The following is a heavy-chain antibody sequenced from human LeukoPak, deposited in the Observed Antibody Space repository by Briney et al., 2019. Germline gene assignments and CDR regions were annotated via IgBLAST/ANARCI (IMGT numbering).Heavy chain of an antibody. D-gene: IGHD6-19*01. J-gene: IGHJ4*02. CDR2: ISSSSSYI. V-gene: IGHV3-21*01. CDR1: GFTFSSYS. CDR3: ARGEGAVAGTPGN. Sequence: GGSLRLSCAASGFTFSSYSMNWVRQAPGKGLEWVSSISSSSSYIYYADSVKGRLTISRDNAKNSLYLQMNSLRAEDTAVYYCARGEGAVAGTPGNWGQGTLVTVSS.